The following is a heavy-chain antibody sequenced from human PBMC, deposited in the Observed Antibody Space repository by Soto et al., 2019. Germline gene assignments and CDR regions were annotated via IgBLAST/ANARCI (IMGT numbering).Heavy chain of an antibody. V-gene: IGHV1-18*01. CDR1: GYTXTSYG. CDR2: ISAYNGNT. J-gene: IGHJ5*02. Sequence: GASVKVSCKASGYTXTSYGISWVRQAPGQGLEWMGWISAYNGNTNYAQKLQGRVTMTTDTSTSTAYMELRSLRSDDTAVYYCARDNHGSSTSTRWFDPWGQGTLVTVSS. D-gene: IGHD2-2*01. CDR3: ARDNHGSSTSTRWFDP.